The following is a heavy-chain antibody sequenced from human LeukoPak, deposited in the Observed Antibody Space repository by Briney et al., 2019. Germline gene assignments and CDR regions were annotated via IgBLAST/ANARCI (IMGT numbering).Heavy chain of an antibody. CDR1: GYSISSGYC. J-gene: IGHJ4*02. CDR3: ARILRAVAGTKDY. V-gene: IGHV4-38-2*01. D-gene: IGHD6-19*01. Sequence: SETLSLTCAVSGYSISSGYCWGWIRQPPGKGLEWIGSIYHSGSTYYNPSLKSRVTISVDTSKNQFSLKLSSVTAADTAVYYCARILRAVAGTKDYWGQGTLVTVSS. CDR2: IYHSGST.